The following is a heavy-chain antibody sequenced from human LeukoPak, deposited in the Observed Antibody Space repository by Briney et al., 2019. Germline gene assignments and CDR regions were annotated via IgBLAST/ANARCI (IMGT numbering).Heavy chain of an antibody. V-gene: IGHV5-51*01. J-gene: IGHJ6*02. D-gene: IGHD3-3*01. Sequence: GESLKISCKGSGYSFTRYWIGWVRQMPGKGLEWMGIIYPGDSDTRYSPSFQGQVTISADKSISTAYLQWSSLKASDTAMYYCARRTQDDFWSGYYNYYYGMDVWGQGTTVTVSS. CDR2: IYPGDSDT. CDR1: GYSFTRYW. CDR3: ARRTQDDFWSGYYNYYYGMDV.